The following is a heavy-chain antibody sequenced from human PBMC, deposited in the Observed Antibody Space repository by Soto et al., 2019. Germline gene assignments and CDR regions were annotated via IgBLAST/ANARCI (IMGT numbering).Heavy chain of an antibody. Sequence: QVQLVQSGAEVKKPGSSVKVSCKASGGTFSSYTISWVRQAPGQGLEWMGRIIPILGIANYAQKFQGRVTITADKSTSTAYMELSSLRSKDTAVYYCARIDYDILTGYYVDYWGQGTLVTVSS. V-gene: IGHV1-69*02. CDR2: IIPILGIA. D-gene: IGHD3-9*01. CDR3: ARIDYDILTGYYVDY. J-gene: IGHJ4*02. CDR1: GGTFSSYT.